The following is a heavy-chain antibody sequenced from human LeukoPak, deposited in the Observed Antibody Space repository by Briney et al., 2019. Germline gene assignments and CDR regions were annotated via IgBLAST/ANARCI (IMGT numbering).Heavy chain of an antibody. CDR3: ARDPNSYYDSSGYYY. CDR2: IKQDGSEK. V-gene: IGHV3-7*01. Sequence: SGGSLRLSCAASGFTFSSYWMSWVRQAPGKGLEWVANIKQDGSEKYYVDSVKGRFTISRDNAKNSLYLQMNSLGAEDTAVYYCARDPNSYYDSSGYYYWGQGTLVTVSS. CDR1: GFTFSSYW. D-gene: IGHD3-22*01. J-gene: IGHJ4*02.